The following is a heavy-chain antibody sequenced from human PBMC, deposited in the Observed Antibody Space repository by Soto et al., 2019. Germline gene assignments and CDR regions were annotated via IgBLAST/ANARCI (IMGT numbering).Heavy chain of an antibody. V-gene: IGHV3-21*01. Sequence: GGSLRLSCAASGFTFSSYSMNWVRQAPGKGLEWVSSISSSSSYIYYADSVKGRFTISRDNAKNSLYLQMNSLRAEDTAVYYCARGINCSGGSCLRTSPSNWFDPWGQGTLVTVSS. CDR3: ARGINCSGGSCLRTSPSNWFDP. J-gene: IGHJ5*02. CDR1: GFTFSSYS. D-gene: IGHD2-15*01. CDR2: ISSSSSYI.